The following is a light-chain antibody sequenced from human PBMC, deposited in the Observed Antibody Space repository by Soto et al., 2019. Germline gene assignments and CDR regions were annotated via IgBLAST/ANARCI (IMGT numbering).Light chain of an antibody. CDR3: ASWDDGLSGWV. J-gene: IGLJ3*02. CDR1: RSNIGTNS. Sequence: QLVLTQPPSASATPGQRVIISCSGSRSNIGTNSVSWYQQVPGMAPKLLIYRHDQRPSGVPDRVSGSKSGTAASLAISAVQSEDEADYYCASWDDGLSGWVFGGGTKLTVL. V-gene: IGLV1-44*01. CDR2: RHD.